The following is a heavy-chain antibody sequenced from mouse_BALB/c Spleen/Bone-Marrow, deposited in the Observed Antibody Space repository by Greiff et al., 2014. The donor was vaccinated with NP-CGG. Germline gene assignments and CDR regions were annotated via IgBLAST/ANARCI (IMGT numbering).Heavy chain of an antibody. Sequence: EVQLVESGGGLVQPGGSRKLSCAASGFTFSSFGMHWVRQAPEKGLEWVAYISSGSSTIYYADTMKGRFTISRDNPKNTLFLQMTSLRSVDTAMYYCTRSGTLGAMDYWGQGTSVTVSS. CDR3: TRSGTLGAMDY. J-gene: IGHJ4*01. CDR1: GFTFSSFG. V-gene: IGHV5-17*02. CDR2: ISSGSSTI. D-gene: IGHD3-3*01.